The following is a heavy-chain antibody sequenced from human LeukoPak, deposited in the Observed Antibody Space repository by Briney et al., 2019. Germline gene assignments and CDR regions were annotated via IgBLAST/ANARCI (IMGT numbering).Heavy chain of an antibody. D-gene: IGHD2-2*01. Sequence: PSETLSLTCGVSGGSFSGYYWSWIRQPPGKGLEWIGSIYYSGSTYYNPSLKSRVTISVDTSKNQFSLKLSSVTAADTAVYYCARHPPHIVVVPAAANFDYWGQGTLVTVSS. CDR1: GGSFSGYY. J-gene: IGHJ4*02. V-gene: IGHV4-39*01. CDR2: IYYSGST. CDR3: ARHPPHIVVVPAAANFDY.